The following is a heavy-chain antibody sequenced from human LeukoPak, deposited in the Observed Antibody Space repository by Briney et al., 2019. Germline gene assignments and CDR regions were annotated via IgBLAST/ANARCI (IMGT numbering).Heavy chain of an antibody. J-gene: IGHJ4*02. D-gene: IGHD3-22*01. CDR2: INPNSGGT. CDR3: ARTNTYYYDSSGYYHQDPFDY. CDR1: VYTFTGYY. V-gene: IGHV1-2*02. Sequence: ASVKVSCKASVYTFTGYYMHWVRQAPGQGLEWMGWINPNSGGTNYAQKFQGRVTMTRDTSISTAYMELSRLRSDDTAVYYCARTNTYYYDSSGYYHQDPFDYWGQGTLVTVSS.